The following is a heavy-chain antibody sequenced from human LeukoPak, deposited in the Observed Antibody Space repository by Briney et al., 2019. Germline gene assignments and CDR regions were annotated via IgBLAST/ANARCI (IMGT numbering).Heavy chain of an antibody. V-gene: IGHV1-2*02. J-gene: IGHJ5*02. D-gene: IGHD3-16*01. CDR2: INPNSGGT. Sequence: ASVKVSCKASGYTFTGYYMHWVRQAPGQGLEWMGWINPNSGGTNYAQKFQGRVTMTRDTSISTAYMELSRLRSDDTAVYYCASPSQGLGEPQGFDPWGQGTPVTVSS. CDR1: GYTFTGYY. CDR3: ASPSQGLGEPQGFDP.